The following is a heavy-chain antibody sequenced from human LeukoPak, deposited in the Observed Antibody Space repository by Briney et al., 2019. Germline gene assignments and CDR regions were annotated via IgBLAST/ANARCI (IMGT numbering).Heavy chain of an antibody. J-gene: IGHJ4*02. CDR2: ISYDGSNK. CDR3: AKVAAAGQTPYYFDY. Sequence: GGSLRLSCAASGFTFSSYGMHLVRQAPGKGLEWVAVISYDGSNKYYADSVKGRFTISRDNSKNTLYLQMNSLRAEDTAVYYCAKVAAAGQTPYYFDYWGQGTLVTVSS. CDR1: GFTFSSYG. D-gene: IGHD6-13*01. V-gene: IGHV3-30*18.